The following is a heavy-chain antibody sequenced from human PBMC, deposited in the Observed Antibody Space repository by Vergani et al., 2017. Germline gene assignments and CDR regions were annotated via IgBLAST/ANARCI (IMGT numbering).Heavy chain of an antibody. D-gene: IGHD6-19*01. J-gene: IGHJ4*02. Sequence: QVQLVESGGGVVQPGKSLRLSCAASGFTFSSYGMHWVRQAPGKGLEWVAVISYDGSNKYDVDSVKGRFTISRDNSKNTLYLQMNSLRAEDTAVYYCAKDQLPHSSGWYFDYWGQGTLVTVSS. CDR3: AKDQLPHSSGWYFDY. CDR1: GFTFSSYG. CDR2: ISYDGSNK. V-gene: IGHV3-30*18.